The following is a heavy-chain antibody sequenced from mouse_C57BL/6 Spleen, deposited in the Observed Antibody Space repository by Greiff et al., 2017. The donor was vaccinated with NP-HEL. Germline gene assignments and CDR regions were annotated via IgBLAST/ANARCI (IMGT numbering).Heavy chain of an antibody. CDR3: ARRHSNCGFAY. CDR1: GYTFTGYW. V-gene: IGHV1-9*01. D-gene: IGHD2-5*01. Sequence: QVQLQQSGAELMKPGASVKLSCKATGYTFTGYWIEWVKQRPGHGLEWIGEILPGSGSTNNNEKFKGKATFTADTSSNTAYMQLSSLTTEDSAIYDGARRHSNCGFAYWGQGTLVTVAA. J-gene: IGHJ3*01. CDR2: ILPGSGST.